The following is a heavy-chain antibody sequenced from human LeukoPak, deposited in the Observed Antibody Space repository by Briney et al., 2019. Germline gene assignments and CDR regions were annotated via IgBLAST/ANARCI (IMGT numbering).Heavy chain of an antibody. Sequence: GESLKISCKGSGYSFTSYWIGWVRQMPGKGLEWMGIIYPGDSDTRYSPSFQGQVTISADKSISTAYLQWSSLKASDTAMYYCALTMVRGGNYYYYGMDVWGQGTTVTVSS. CDR3: ALTMVRGGNYYYYGMDV. V-gene: IGHV5-51*01. CDR2: IYPGDSDT. D-gene: IGHD3-10*01. CDR1: GYSFTSYW. J-gene: IGHJ6*02.